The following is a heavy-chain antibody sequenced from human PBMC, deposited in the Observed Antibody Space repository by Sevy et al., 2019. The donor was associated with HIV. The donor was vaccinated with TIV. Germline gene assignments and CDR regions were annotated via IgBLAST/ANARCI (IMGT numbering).Heavy chain of an antibody. D-gene: IGHD2-2*02. CDR3: AGGRVYCSSTSGYTDYYGMDV. CDR1: GFTVSSNY. J-gene: IGHJ6*02. V-gene: IGHV3-53*01. CDR2: IYSGGST. Sequence: GGSLRLSCAASGFTVSSNYMSWVRQVPGKGLEWVSVIYSGGSTYYADSVKGRFTISRDNSKNTMYLQMNSLRAEDTAVYYCAGGRVYCSSTSGYTDYYGMDVWGQGTTVTVSS.